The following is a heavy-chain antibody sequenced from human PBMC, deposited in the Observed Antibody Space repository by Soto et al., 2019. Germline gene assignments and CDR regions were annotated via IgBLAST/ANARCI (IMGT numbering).Heavy chain of an antibody. V-gene: IGHV1-18*01. D-gene: IGHD2-15*01. CDR1: GYTFTSYG. CDR3: ARSRCCSGGSCYSRWFDP. CDR2: ISAYNGNT. Sequence: QVQLVQSGAEVKKPGASVKVSCQASGYTFTSYGISWVRQAPGQGLEWMGWISAYNGNTNYAQKLQGRVTMTTDTSTSTAYMELRSLRSDDTAVYDCARSRCCSGGSCYSRWFDPWGQGTLVTVSS. J-gene: IGHJ5*02.